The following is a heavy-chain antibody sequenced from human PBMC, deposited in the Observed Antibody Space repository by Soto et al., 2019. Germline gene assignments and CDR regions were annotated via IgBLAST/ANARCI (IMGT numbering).Heavy chain of an antibody. D-gene: IGHD1-1*01. Sequence: GGSLRLSCAASGFTVSSNYMSWVRQAPGKGLEWVSVIYSGGSTYYADSVKGRFTISRDNSKNTLYLQMNSLKTEDTAVYYCSRGVWTWTYFDYWGQGTLVTVSS. J-gene: IGHJ4*02. CDR2: IYSGGST. CDR3: SRGVWTWTYFDY. V-gene: IGHV3-66*01. CDR1: GFTVSSNY.